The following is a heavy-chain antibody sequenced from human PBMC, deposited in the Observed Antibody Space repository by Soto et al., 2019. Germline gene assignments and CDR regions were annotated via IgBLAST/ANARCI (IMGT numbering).Heavy chain of an antibody. V-gene: IGHV4-4*02. Sequence: SETLSLTCTLSGGSVRAPDWWNWVRQSPDKGLEWIAEVHISGHSNYNPSLGSRVSVSIDSSKNQFYLNLNSVTAADTAIYYCARVRQGCSANNCYFDPWGQGTQVTVSS. D-gene: IGHD1-1*01. CDR1: GGSVRAPDW. J-gene: IGHJ5*01. CDR3: ARVRQGCSANNCYFDP. CDR2: VHISGHS.